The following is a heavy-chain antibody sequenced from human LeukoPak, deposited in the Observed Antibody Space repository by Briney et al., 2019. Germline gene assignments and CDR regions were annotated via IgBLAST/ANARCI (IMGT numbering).Heavy chain of an antibody. CDR2: IKPNSGDT. CDR3: ARASGSYWWFDS. CDR1: GYTFTGYY. Sequence: ASVKVSCKASGYTFTGYYMHWVRQAPGQGLEWMGWIKPNSGDTDYAHKFQGRVTMTRDTSISTVYMELSRLRSDDTAVYYCARASGSYWWFDSWGQGTLVTVSS. D-gene: IGHD1-26*01. V-gene: IGHV1-2*02. J-gene: IGHJ5*01.